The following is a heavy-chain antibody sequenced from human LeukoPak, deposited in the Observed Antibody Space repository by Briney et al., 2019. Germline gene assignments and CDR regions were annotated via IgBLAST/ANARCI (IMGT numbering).Heavy chain of an antibody. CDR2: ISGSGGST. CDR3: ERAILGDVGATWDGDFFDQ. J-gene: IGHJ4*02. Sequence: GSLRLSCAASGFTFRSYDMSWVRQAPGKGLEWVSAISGSGGSTYFADSVRDRFTISCDNAKHSLLLQMDSMRAEDTAVYRCERAILGDVGATWDGDFFDQWGQGTRGTVS. D-gene: IGHD1-26*01. V-gene: IGHV3-23*01. CDR1: GFTFRSYD.